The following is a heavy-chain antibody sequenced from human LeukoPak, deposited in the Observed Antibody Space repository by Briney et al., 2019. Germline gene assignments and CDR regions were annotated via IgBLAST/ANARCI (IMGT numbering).Heavy chain of an antibody. V-gene: IGHV3-21*01. CDR3: ARDQVVVAATKYYYYYYYMDV. CDR1: GFTFSGYS. J-gene: IGHJ6*03. Sequence: GGSLRLSCAASGFTFSGYSMNWVRQAPGKGLEWVSSISSSSSYIYYADSVKGRFTISRDNAKNSLYLQMNSLRAEDTAVYYCARDQVVVAATKYYYYYYYMDVWGKGTTVTVSS. D-gene: IGHD2-15*01. CDR2: ISSSSSYI.